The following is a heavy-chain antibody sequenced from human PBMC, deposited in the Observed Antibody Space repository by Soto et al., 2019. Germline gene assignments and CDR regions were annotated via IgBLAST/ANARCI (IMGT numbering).Heavy chain of an antibody. D-gene: IGHD2-2*01. CDR2: IIPISGTA. Sequence: QVQLVQSGAEVKKPGSSVKVSCKASGGTFSSYAISWVRQAPGQGLEWMGGIIPISGTANYAQKFQGRVPITADESTSTAYMELSSLRSEDTAVYYCARSQGSSTSLDIYYYYYYGMDVWGQGTTVTVSS. V-gene: IGHV1-69*01. J-gene: IGHJ6*02. CDR3: ARSQGSSTSLDIYYYYYYGMDV. CDR1: GGTFSSYA.